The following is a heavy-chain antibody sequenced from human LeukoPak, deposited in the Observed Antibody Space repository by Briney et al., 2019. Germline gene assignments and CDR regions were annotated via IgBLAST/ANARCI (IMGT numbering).Heavy chain of an antibody. D-gene: IGHD2-2*01. CDR1: GFTFRNYW. CDR2: IKQDGSDR. J-gene: IGHJ6*02. CDR3: AKDRCSGSTSCYFPYYYYGMDV. Sequence: QTGGSLRLSCAASGFTFRNYWMSWVRQAPGTGLEWVANIKQDGSDRNYVTSVRGRFTISRDNAESSLYLQMNSLRAEDTAVYYCAKDRCSGSTSCYFPYYYYGMDVWGQGTTVTVSS. V-gene: IGHV3-7*03.